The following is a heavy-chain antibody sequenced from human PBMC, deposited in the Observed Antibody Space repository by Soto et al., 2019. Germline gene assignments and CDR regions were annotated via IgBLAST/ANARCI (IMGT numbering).Heavy chain of an antibody. J-gene: IGHJ4*02. CDR1: GFTFSTYA. CDR3: GKVTILWFRDQSGYFDY. D-gene: IGHD3-10*01. CDR2: ISGSGGST. V-gene: IGHV3-23*01. Sequence: PGGPLRLSCAASGFTFSTYAMSWVRQAPGKGLEWVSAISGSGGSTYYADSVKGRFTISRDNSKNALYLQMNSRRGGETDADCCGKVTILWFRDQSGYFDYWGQAILVSVS.